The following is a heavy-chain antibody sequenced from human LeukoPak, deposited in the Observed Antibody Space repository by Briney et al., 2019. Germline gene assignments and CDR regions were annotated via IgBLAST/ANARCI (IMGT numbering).Heavy chain of an antibody. Sequence: GGSLRLSCAASGFTFSSYSMNWVRQAPGKGLEWVSSISSSSSSYIYYADSVKGRFTISRDNAKNSLYLQMNSLRVEDTAVYYCAICASSGWYTRAFDYWGQGTLVTVSS. V-gene: IGHV3-21*01. CDR1: GFTFSSYS. CDR2: ISSSSSSYI. CDR3: AICASSGWYTRAFDY. D-gene: IGHD6-19*01. J-gene: IGHJ4*02.